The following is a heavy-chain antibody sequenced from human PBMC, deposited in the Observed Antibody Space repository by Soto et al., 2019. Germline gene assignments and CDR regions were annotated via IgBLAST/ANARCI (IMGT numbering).Heavy chain of an antibody. Sequence: GGSLRLSCTASGFTFGDYAMSWVRQAPGKGLEWVGFIRSKAYGGTTEYAASVKGRFTISRDDSKSIAYLQMNSLKTEDTAVYYCTIVGYSYGYGWFDHWGQGTLVTVSS. J-gene: IGHJ5*02. CDR2: IRSKAYGGTT. CDR1: GFTFGDYA. V-gene: IGHV3-49*04. CDR3: TIVGYSYGYGWFDH. D-gene: IGHD5-18*01.